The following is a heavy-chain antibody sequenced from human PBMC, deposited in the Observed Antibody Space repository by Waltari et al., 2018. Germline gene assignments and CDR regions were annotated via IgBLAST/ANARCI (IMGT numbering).Heavy chain of an antibody. CDR1: GGTFSSYA. CDR2: ISPEGGGR. CDR3: AREAVAGTPLAEYFQH. J-gene: IGHJ1*01. Sequence: QVQLVQSGAAVKKPGSSVKVSCKASGGTFSSYALSWVRQAPGQGLEWMGGISPEGGGRNYEQKLQDRVTMTRETSMSTAYMERSRLRSDDTAVYYCAREAVAGTPLAEYFQHWGQGTLVTVSS. V-gene: IGHV1-2*02. D-gene: IGHD6-19*01.